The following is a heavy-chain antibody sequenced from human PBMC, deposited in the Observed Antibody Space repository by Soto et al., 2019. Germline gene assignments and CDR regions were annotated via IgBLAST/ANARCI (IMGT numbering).Heavy chain of an antibody. J-gene: IGHJ5*02. Sequence: QAQLVQSGAEVKKPGASVKVSCKASGYTFTSYGISWVRQAPGQGLEWMGWISAANGNTNYAQKLQGRVTMTTDTATRTAYLELRSLRSDDTAVYYCASVEAAMSGHWFDPWGQGTLVTVSS. D-gene: IGHD2-15*01. CDR2: ISAANGNT. V-gene: IGHV1-18*01. CDR3: ASVEAAMSGHWFDP. CDR1: GYTFTSYG.